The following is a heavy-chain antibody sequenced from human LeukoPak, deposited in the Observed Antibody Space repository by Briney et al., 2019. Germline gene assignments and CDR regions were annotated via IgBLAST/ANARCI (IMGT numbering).Heavy chain of an antibody. V-gene: IGHV4-34*01. Sequence: SETLSLTCAVYGGSFSGYYWSRIRQPPGKGLEWIGEINRSGSTDYSPSLKSRVTISVDTSNNRFSLGLSSVTAADTAVYYCARGDYDILSGYSSVDFWGQGTLVTVSS. D-gene: IGHD3-9*01. CDR1: GGSFSGYY. CDR2: INRSGST. CDR3: ARGDYDILSGYSSVDF. J-gene: IGHJ4*02.